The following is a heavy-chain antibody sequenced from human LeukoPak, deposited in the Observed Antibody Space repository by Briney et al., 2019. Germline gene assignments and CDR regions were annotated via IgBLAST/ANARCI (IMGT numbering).Heavy chain of an antibody. D-gene: IGHD3-10*01. Sequence: SETLSLTCTVSGGSISSGDYYWSWIRQPPGKGLEWIGYIYYSGSTYYNPSLKSRVTISVDTSKNQFSLKLSSVTAADTAVYYCARHRGGSWFDPWGQGTLVTVSS. V-gene: IGHV4-30-4*01. CDR3: ARHRGGSWFDP. J-gene: IGHJ5*02. CDR1: GGSISSGDYY. CDR2: IYYSGST.